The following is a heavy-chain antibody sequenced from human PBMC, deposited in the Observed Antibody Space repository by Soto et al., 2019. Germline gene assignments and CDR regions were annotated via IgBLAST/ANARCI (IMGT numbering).Heavy chain of an antibody. CDR2: LYYSGST. D-gene: IGHD6-6*01. CDR1: GGSISSGCYY. CDR3: ARGYRIAAPTTFDY. Sequence: QVQLQESGPGLVKPSQTLSLTCTVSGGSISSGCYYWSWIRQHPGKGLEWTGYLYYSGSTYYNPSIKSRFTISVDTSKNQFSLKLSSVTSADTAVYYCARGYRIAAPTTFDYWGQGTLVTVSS. J-gene: IGHJ4*02. V-gene: IGHV4-31*03.